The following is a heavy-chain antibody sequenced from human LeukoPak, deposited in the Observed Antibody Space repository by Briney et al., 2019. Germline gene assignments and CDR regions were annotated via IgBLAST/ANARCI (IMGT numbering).Heavy chain of an antibody. D-gene: IGHD1-26*01. CDR2: IYYSGST. V-gene: IGHV4-39*01. Sequence: SSETLSLTCTVSGGSISSSSYYWGWVRQPPGKGLEWIGSIYYSGSTYYNPSLKSRVTISVDTSKNQFSLKLSSVTAADTAVYYCARIVGASDYWGQGTLVTVSS. CDR1: GGSISSSSYY. J-gene: IGHJ4*02. CDR3: ARIVGASDY.